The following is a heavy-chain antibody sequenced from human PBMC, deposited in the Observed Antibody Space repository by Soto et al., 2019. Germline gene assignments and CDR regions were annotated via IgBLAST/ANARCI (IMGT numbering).Heavy chain of an antibody. J-gene: IGHJ6*02. D-gene: IGHD6-19*01. V-gene: IGHV4-59*01. CDR3: ARVGAEAGASIYYYYYGMDV. Sequence: SETLSLTCTVSGGSISNYYWTWIRLPPGKGLEWIGHIYYSGSTKYNPSLKSRGTISVDTSKNQFSLKLSSVTAADAAVYYCARVGAEAGASIYYYYYGMDVWGQGTTVTVSS. CDR2: IYYSGST. CDR1: GGSISNYY.